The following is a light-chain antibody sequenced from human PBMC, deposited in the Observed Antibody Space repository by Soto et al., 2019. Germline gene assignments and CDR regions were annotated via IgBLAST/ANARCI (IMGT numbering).Light chain of an antibody. J-gene: IGLJ1*01. Sequence: SALTQPASVSGSPGQSVTILCTGTSSDIGAYNLVSWYQHHPDKAPKLMISEVSNRPSWVSDRFSGSKSVNTASLTISGLQSEDEADYYCASLTTTNFVFGTGTKLTVL. V-gene: IGLV2-14*01. CDR3: ASLTTTNFV. CDR1: SSDIGAYNL. CDR2: EVS.